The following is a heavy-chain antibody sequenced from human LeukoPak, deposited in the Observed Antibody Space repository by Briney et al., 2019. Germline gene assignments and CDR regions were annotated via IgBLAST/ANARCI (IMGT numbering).Heavy chain of an antibody. Sequence: SETLSLTCNVSGVSISSYYWSWIRQPAGKGLEWIGRIYTSGTTNYDPSLKSRVTMSVDTSKNQLSLKLSSVTAADTAVYYCARTTLRYFDWSPDAFDIWGQGTMVTVSS. J-gene: IGHJ3*02. D-gene: IGHD3-9*01. CDR3: ARTTLRYFDWSPDAFDI. CDR2: IYTSGTT. V-gene: IGHV4-4*07. CDR1: GVSISSYY.